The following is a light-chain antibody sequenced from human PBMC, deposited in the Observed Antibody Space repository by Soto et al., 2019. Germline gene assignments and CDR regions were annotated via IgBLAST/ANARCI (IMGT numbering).Light chain of an antibody. Sequence: QSALTQPPSASGPPGQSVTISCTGTSSDVGGYNYVSWYQQHPGKAPKLIIYEVNKRPSGVPDRFSGSKSGNTASLTVSGLQPEDEAVYHCSSYAIGNKPQFGGGTKVTVL. CDR2: EVN. J-gene: IGLJ2*01. CDR3: SSYAIGNKPQ. CDR1: SSDVGGYNY. V-gene: IGLV2-8*01.